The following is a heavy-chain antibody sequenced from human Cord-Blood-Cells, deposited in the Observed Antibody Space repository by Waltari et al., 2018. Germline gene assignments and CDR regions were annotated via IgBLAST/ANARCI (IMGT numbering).Heavy chain of an antibody. CDR1: GFTSSNAW. V-gene: IGHV3-15*01. D-gene: IGHD6-6*01. CDR2: IKSKTDGGTT. CDR3: TTDFLSIADMFDY. J-gene: IGHJ4*02. Sequence: EVQLVESGGGLVKPGGSLRLSCAASGFTSSNAWMSRVRQAPGKGLEWVGRIKSKTDGGTTDYAAPVKGRCTISRDDSKNTLYLQMNSLKTEDTAVYYCTTDFLSIADMFDYWGQGTLVTVSS.